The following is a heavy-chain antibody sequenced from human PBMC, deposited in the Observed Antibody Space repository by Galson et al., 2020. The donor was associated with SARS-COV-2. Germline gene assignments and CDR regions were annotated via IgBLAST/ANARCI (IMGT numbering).Heavy chain of an antibody. D-gene: IGHD1-26*01. CDR3: SRESRWELYFDH. V-gene: IGHV4-61*02. J-gene: IGHJ4*02. CDR2: IYTSGNT. CDR1: GGSISSASYY. Sequence: SETLSLTCTVSGGSISSASYYWSWIRQPAGKGLEWIGRIYTSGNTNYNPSLKSRVTISVDTSKNEFSLKLSPVTAADTAVYYCSRESRWELYFDHWGQGTLVTGSS.